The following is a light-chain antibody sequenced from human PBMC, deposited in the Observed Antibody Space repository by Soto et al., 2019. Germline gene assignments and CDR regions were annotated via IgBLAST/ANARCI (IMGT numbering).Light chain of an antibody. CDR1: SSNNGSNT. CDR3: AAWDDSLNVFYV. CDR2: SNN. V-gene: IGLV1-44*01. J-gene: IGLJ1*01. Sequence: QSVLTQPPSASGTPGQRVTISCSGSSSNNGSNTVNWYQQLPGTAPKLLIYSNNQRPSGVPDRFSGSKSGTSASLAISGLQSEDEADYYCAAWDDSLNVFYVFGTGTKVTVL.